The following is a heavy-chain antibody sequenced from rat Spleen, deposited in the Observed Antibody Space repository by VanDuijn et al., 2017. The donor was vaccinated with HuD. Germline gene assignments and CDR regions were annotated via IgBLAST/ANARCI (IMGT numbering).Heavy chain of an antibody. V-gene: IGHV5S23*01. J-gene: IGHJ3*01. D-gene: IGHD1-11*01. CDR3: ARHPSNYGWFAY. CDR2: ISYDGGST. Sequence: EVQLVESGGGLVQPGKSLKLSCAASGFTFSSFAMAWVRQAPKKGLEWVASISYDGGSTYYRDSVKGRFTISRDNAKSTLYLQMNSLRSEDTATYYCARHPSNYGWFAYWGQGTLVTVSS. CDR1: GFTFSSFA.